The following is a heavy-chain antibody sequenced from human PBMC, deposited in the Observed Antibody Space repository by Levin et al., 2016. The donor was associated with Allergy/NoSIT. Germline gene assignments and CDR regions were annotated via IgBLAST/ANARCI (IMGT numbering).Heavy chain of an antibody. Sequence: WVRQAPGQGLEWMGWINTNTGNPTYAQGFTGRFVFSLDTSVSTAYLQICSLKAEDTAVYYCARVSTIFGVVRFDPWGQGTLVTVSS. CDR3: ARVSTIFGVVRFDP. V-gene: IGHV7-4-1*01. CDR2: INTNTGNP. D-gene: IGHD3-3*01. J-gene: IGHJ5*02.